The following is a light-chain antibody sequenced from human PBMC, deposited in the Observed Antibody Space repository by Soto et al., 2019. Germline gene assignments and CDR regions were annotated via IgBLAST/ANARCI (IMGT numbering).Light chain of an antibody. CDR3: CSYEASSTHV. CDR2: EVS. CDR1: SSVVGSYNL. J-gene: IGLJ1*01. V-gene: IGLV2-23*02. Sequence: QSALTQPASVSGSPGQSITISCTGTSSVVGSYNLVSWYQQHPGKAPKLMIYEVSKRPSGVSNRFSGSKSGNTASLTISGLQADYEADSSCCSYEASSTHVFGTMTEVTDL.